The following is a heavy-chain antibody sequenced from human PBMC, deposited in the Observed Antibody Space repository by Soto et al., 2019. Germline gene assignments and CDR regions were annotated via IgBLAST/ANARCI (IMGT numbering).Heavy chain of an antibody. D-gene: IGHD3-22*01. J-gene: IGHJ4*02. CDR3: ARAYYYDSSGYVPCFDY. Sequence: ASVKVSCKASGYTFTSYAIHWVRQAPGQRLEWMGWINAGNGNTKYSQKFQGRVTITRDTSASTAYMELSSLRSEDTAIYYCARAYYYDSSGYVPCFDYWGQGTLVTV. CDR2: INAGNGNT. V-gene: IGHV1-3*01. CDR1: GYTFTSYA.